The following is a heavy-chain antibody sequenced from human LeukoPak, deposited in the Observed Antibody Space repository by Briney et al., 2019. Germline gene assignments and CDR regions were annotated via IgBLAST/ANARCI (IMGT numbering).Heavy chain of an antibody. CDR2: IYWDDDK. CDR3: AHSLDSTSWYGYYYYMGV. D-gene: IGHD2-2*01. J-gene: IGHJ6*03. CDR1: GFPLTTPGVG. V-gene: IGHV2-5*02. Sequence: SGPALVKPPQPLTLTSSFSGFPLTTPGVGVGWVRQPPVKALGWLGVIYWDDDKRYRPSLKSRLTITMDTSRSQVVLTLTTVDTVDTATYFCAHSLDSTSWYGYYYYMGVWGKGTTVTVSS.